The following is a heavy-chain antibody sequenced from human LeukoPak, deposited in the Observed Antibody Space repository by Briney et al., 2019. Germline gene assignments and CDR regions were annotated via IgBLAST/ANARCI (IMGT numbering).Heavy chain of an antibody. CDR3: ASNIVVVPAAIGSWFDP. CDR1: GATFSSYA. Sequence: SLKLSCKASGATFSSYAIRWVRQAPGHGLQWRDGIIPVFATANYAQKIQGRVPITADKSTSTAYMEPSSLISEDTAVYYCASNIVVVPAAIGSWFDPWGQGTLVTVSS. V-gene: IGHV1-69*06. CDR2: IIPVFATA. J-gene: IGHJ5*02. D-gene: IGHD2-2*02.